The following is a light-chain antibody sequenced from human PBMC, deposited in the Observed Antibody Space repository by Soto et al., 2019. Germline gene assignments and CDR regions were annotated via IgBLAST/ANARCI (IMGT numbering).Light chain of an antibody. V-gene: IGLV1-47*02. Sequence: QSVLTQPPSASGTPGQRVTISCSGTSSNIGSGFVYWYQHLPGTTPTLLIATNNERPSGVPDRFSASKSGTSASLAISGLRSEDEADYYCAAWDDSMSGQVFGSGTKVTVL. CDR1: SSNIGSGF. CDR3: AAWDDSMSGQV. J-gene: IGLJ1*01. CDR2: TNN.